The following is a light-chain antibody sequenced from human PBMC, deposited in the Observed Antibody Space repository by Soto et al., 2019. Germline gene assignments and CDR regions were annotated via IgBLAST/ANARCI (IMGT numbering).Light chain of an antibody. J-gene: IGLJ3*02. CDR3: QTWGTGILV. CDR2: LNSDGSH. Sequence: QLVLTQSPSASASLVASVKLTCALSSGHSSYAIAWHQQQPEKGPRALMKLNSDGSHTRGDGMPDRFSGSSSGAERYLTISSLQSEDEADYYCQTWGTGILVCGGGTKLTVL. V-gene: IGLV4-69*01. CDR1: SGHSSYA.